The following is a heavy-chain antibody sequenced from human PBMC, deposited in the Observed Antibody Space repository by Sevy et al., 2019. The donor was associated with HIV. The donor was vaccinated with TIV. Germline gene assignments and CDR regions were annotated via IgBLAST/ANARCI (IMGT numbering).Heavy chain of an antibody. Sequence: GGSLRLSCVASGFTFSDYYMTWIRQAPGKGLEWLSYISSGSTYINYADSVKGRFTISRDNAKNSLYLQMNSLRAEDTAVYYCAKDSRVYSSSHFDYWGQGTLVTVSS. CDR3: AKDSRVYSSSHFDY. J-gene: IGHJ4*02. D-gene: IGHD6-13*01. CDR1: GFTFSDYY. CDR2: ISSGSTYI. V-gene: IGHV3-11*06.